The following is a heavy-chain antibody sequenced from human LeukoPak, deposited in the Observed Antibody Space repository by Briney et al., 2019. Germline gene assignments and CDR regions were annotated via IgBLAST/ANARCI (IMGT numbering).Heavy chain of an antibody. D-gene: IGHD5-18*01. CDR1: GYTFTSYG. CDR2: ISAYNGNT. CDR3: ATVYSYALRFDY. Sequence: ALVKVSCKASGYTFTSYGISWVRQAPGQGLEWMGWISAYNGNTNYAQKLQGRVTMTTDTSTSTAYMELRSLRSDDTAVYYCATVYSYALRFDYWGQGTLVTVSS. V-gene: IGHV1-18*01. J-gene: IGHJ4*02.